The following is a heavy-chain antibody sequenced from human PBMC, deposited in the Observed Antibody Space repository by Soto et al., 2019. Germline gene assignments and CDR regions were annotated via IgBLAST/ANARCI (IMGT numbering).Heavy chain of an antibody. D-gene: IGHD3-16*01. CDR3: VRTPKIGVRGAF. Sequence: GGPLKLSCIGSEFSFSAYNLNWVRQAPGKGLEWVSSIKVGSSRIYQPDSMKGRFTISRDDARNSVYLQINSLRAEDTALYFCVRTPKIGVRGAFWGRGTQVTVSS. J-gene: IGHJ1*01. CDR1: EFSFSAYN. V-gene: IGHV3-21*01. CDR2: IKVGSSRI.